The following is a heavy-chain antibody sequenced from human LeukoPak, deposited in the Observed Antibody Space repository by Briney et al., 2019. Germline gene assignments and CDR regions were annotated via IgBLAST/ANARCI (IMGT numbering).Heavy chain of an antibody. J-gene: IGHJ4*02. D-gene: IGHD6-13*01. V-gene: IGHV1-46*01. CDR2: INPSGGST. Sequence: EASVTVSCKASGYTFTSYYMHWVRQAPGQGLEWMGIINPSGGSTSYAQKFQGRVTMTRDTSTSTVYMELSSLRSEDTAVYYCARDWGSYSSSWYPDYWGQGTLVTVSS. CDR3: ARDWGSYSSSWYPDY. CDR1: GYTFTSYY.